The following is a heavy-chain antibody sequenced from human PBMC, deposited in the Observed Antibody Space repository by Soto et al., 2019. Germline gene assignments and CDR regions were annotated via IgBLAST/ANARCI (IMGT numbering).Heavy chain of an antibody. Sequence: EVQLLESGGGLVQPGGSLRLSCAASGFTFSSYAMGWVRQAPGKGLEWVSGISGNGVYPFYGGSVSGRVTISRDNSNNMLYLQMHAPRAEDTAVYFCAKYTVTEDLGESWGQGALVAVSS. CDR3: AKYTVTEDLGES. CDR2: ISGNGVYP. D-gene: IGHD3-16*01. V-gene: IGHV3-23*01. CDR1: GFTFSSYA. J-gene: IGHJ5*02.